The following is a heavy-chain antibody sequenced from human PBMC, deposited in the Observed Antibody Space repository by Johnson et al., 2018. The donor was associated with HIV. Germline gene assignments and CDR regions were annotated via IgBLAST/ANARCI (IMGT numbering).Heavy chain of an antibody. CDR3: ARRGLANAFDI. CDR1: GFTVSSNY. CDR2: IYSGAITL. V-gene: IGHV3-53*01. D-gene: IGHD3-10*01. J-gene: IGHJ3*02. Sequence: VQLVESGGGLIQPGGSLRLSCAASGFTVSSNYMSWVRQAPGKGLEWVSVIYSGAITLYYADSVKGRFSISRDNAKSSVYLQMNSLRAEDTAVYYCARRGLANAFDIWGQGTMVIVSS.